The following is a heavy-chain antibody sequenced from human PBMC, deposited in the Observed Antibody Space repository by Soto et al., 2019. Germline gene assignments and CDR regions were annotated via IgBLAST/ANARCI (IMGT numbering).Heavy chain of an antibody. CDR2: INHSGST. V-gene: IGHV4-34*01. D-gene: IGHD2-21*01. Sequence: SETLSLTCAVYGGSFSGYYWSWIRQPPGKGLEWIGEINHSGSTNYNPSLKSRVTISVDTSKNQFSLKLSSVTAADTAVYYCERGRIPHWFDPWGQGTLVTVSS. CDR3: ERGRIPHWFDP. J-gene: IGHJ5*02. CDR1: GGSFSGYY.